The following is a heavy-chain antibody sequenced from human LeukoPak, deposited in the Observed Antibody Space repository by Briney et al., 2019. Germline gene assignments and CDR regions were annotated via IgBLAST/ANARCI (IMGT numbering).Heavy chain of an antibody. CDR2: IKQDGSEK. CDR1: GFTFSSYA. D-gene: IGHD3-10*01. J-gene: IGHJ4*02. V-gene: IGHV3-7*01. CDR3: AREGSYYYGSGVSLDY. Sequence: GGSLRLSCAASGFTFSSYAMSWVRQAPGKGLEWVANIKQDGSEKYYVDPVKGRFTISRDNAKNSLYLQMNSLRAEDTAVYYCAREGSYYYGSGVSLDYWGQGTLVTVSS.